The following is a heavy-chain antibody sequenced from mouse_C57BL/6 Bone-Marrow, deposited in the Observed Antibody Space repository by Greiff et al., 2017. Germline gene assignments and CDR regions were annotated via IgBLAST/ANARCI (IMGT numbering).Heavy chain of an antibody. CDR1: GFTFSSYA. CDR2: ISDGGSYT. J-gene: IGHJ4*01. CDR3: ARGGPITTVAHAMDY. V-gene: IGHV5-4*01. Sequence: EVQVVESGGGLVKPGGSLKLSCAASGFTFSSYAMSWVRQTPEKRLEWVATISDGGSYTYYPDNVKGRFTISRDNAKNNLYLQMSHLKSEDTAMYYCARGGPITTVAHAMDYWGQGTSVTVAS. D-gene: IGHD1-1*01.